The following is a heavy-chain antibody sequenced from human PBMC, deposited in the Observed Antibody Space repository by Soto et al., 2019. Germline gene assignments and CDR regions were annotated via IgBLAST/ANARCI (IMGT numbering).Heavy chain of an antibody. V-gene: IGHV1-69*13. CDR1: GGTFSSYS. CDR2: IIPIFGTA. J-gene: IGHJ6*02. CDR3: ARGDYYYYGMDV. Sequence: SVKVSCKASGGTFSSYSISWVRQAPGQGLEWMGGIIPIFGTANYAQKFQGRVTITADESTSTAYMELSSLRSEDTAVYYCARGDYYYYGMDVWGQGTTVTVS. D-gene: IGHD3-10*01.